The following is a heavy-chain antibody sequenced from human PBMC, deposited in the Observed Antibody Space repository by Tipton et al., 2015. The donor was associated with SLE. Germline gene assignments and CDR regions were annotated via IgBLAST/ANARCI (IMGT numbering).Heavy chain of an antibody. Sequence: SLRLSCTASGSPFTIYGMNWVRQAPGKGLEWISYISSSSNTIFYADSMKGRFTISRDNAKNSLYLQMNSLRAEDTALYYCAKAYAGSYRSEGIDYWGQGTLVTVSS. D-gene: IGHD1-26*01. CDR1: GSPFTIYG. V-gene: IGHV3-48*04. CDR2: ISSSSNTI. J-gene: IGHJ4*02. CDR3: AKAYAGSYRSEGIDY.